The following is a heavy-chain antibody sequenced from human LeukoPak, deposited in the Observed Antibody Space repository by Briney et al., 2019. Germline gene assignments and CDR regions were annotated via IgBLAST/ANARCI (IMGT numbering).Heavy chain of an antibody. CDR1: GFTFSTYW. V-gene: IGHV3-74*01. CDR2: INNDGSSA. J-gene: IGHJ4*02. Sequence: GGSLRLSCAASGFTFSTYWMHWVCQAPGKGLWWLSCINNDGSSATYADSVKGRFTISRDNAKNTLYLQMNSLRAEDTAVYYCARAPHKIGYCSGTTCPSWGQGTLVTVSS. D-gene: IGHD2-2*01. CDR3: ARAPHKIGYCSGTTCPS.